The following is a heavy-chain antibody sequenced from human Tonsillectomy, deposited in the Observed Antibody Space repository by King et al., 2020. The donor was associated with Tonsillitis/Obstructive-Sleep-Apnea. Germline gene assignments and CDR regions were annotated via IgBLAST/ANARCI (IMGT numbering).Heavy chain of an antibody. CDR3: ARPKTTIAARTNMGWFDP. J-gene: IGHJ5*02. CDR1: GYTFTGYY. D-gene: IGHD6-6*01. Sequence: QLVQSGAEVKKPGASVKVSCKASGYTFTGYYMHWVRQAPGQGLEWMGRINPNSGGTNYAQKFQGRVTMTRDTSISTAYMELSRLRSDDTAVYYCARPKTTIAARTNMGWFDPWGQGTLVTVSS. V-gene: IGHV1-2*06. CDR2: INPNSGGT.